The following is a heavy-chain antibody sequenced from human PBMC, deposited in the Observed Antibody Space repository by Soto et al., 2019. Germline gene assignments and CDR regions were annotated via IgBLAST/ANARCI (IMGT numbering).Heavy chain of an antibody. Sequence: EVQLVESGGGLVKPGGSLSLSCAASGFTFSSYSMNWVRQAPGKGLEWVSSISSSSSYIYYADSVKGRFTISRDNAKNSRHLQMNTRRAEDTAVYYCARDRGGDLKAFDIWGQGTMVTVSS. CDR1: GFTFSSYS. J-gene: IGHJ3*02. CDR2: ISSSSSYI. D-gene: IGHD3-10*01. V-gene: IGHV3-21*01. CDR3: ARDRGGDLKAFDI.